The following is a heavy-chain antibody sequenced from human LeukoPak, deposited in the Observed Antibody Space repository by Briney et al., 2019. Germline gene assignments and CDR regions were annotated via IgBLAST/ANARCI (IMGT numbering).Heavy chain of an antibody. Sequence: GGSLRLSCTASGFTFGDYAMSWFRQAPGKGLEWVGFIRSKDYGGTIEYAASVKGRFTISRDDSRSIAYLQMNSLKIEDTAVYYCTTGRYSSFDYWGQGTLVTVSS. V-gene: IGHV3-49*03. CDR2: IRSKDYGGTI. CDR3: TTGRYSSFDY. CDR1: GFTFGDYA. J-gene: IGHJ4*02. D-gene: IGHD5-18*01.